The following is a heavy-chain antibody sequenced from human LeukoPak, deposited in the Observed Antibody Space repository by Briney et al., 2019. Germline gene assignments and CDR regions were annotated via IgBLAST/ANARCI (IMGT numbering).Heavy chain of an antibody. CDR2: INTNTGNP. D-gene: IGHD1-26*01. V-gene: IGHV7-4-1*02. Sequence: ASVTVSCKASGYTFTSYAMNWVRQAPGQGLEWMGWINTNTGNPTYAQGFTGRFVFSLDTSVSTAYLQISSLKAEDTAVYYCARGGIVGALDRAYDYWGQGTLVTVSS. J-gene: IGHJ4*02. CDR3: ARGGIVGALDRAYDY. CDR1: GYTFTSYA.